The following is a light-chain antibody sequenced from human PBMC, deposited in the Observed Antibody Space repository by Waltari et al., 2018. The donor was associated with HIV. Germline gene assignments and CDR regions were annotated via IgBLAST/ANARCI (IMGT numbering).Light chain of an antibody. CDR2: GVK. V-gene: IGLV2-14*03. J-gene: IGLJ3*02. CDR3: TSYTPTATLV. Sequence: QSVLTQPASVSGSPGQSVTIPCTGTSSAFGFANYVPWYQQHPGKVPTNIIYGVKSRPSGVSDGFSGTKSGNTASLTISGLQSEDEADYYCTSYTPTATLVFGGGTKLTVL. CDR1: SSAFGFANY.